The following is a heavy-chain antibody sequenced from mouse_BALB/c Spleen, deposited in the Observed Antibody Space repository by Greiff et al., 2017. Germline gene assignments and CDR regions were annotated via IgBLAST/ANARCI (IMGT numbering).Heavy chain of an antibody. Sequence: QVQLQQSGAELARPGASVKLSCKASGYTFTDYYINWVKQRTGQGLEWIGEIYPGSGNTYYNEKFKGKATLTADKSSSTAYMQLSSLTSDDSAVYFCARDYGSYAYAMDYWGQGTSVTVSS. CDR1: GYTFTDYY. J-gene: IGHJ4*01. CDR3: ARDYGSYAYAMDY. D-gene: IGHD2-1*01. CDR2: IYPGSGNT. V-gene: IGHV1-76*01.